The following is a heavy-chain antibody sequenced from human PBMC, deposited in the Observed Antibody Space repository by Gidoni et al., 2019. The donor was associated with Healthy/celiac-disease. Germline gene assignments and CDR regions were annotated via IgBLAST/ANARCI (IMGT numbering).Heavy chain of an antibody. CDR1: GLPFSSYS. D-gene: IGHD6-13*01. J-gene: IGHJ4*02. Sequence: EVQLVASGGGLVKPGGSLILSCAASGLPFSSYSMTWFRQAPGKGLEWVSSISSSSSYIYYADSVKGRFTISRDNAKNSLYLQMNSLRAEDTAVYYCARDPYSSSWLPDYWGQGTLVTVSS. CDR3: ARDPYSSSWLPDY. V-gene: IGHV3-21*01. CDR2: ISSSSSYI.